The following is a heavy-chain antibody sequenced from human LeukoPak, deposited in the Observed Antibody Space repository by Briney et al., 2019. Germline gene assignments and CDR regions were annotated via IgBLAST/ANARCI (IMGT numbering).Heavy chain of an antibody. CDR3: AKATGTLGN. V-gene: IGHV3-23*01. D-gene: IGHD1-1*01. CDR1: GFTFSSYG. J-gene: IGHJ4*02. CDR2: ISGSDGNT. Sequence: GSLRLSCAASGFTFSSYGMHWVRQAPGKGLEWVSAISGSDGNTYYADSVKGRFTISRDNSKNTLYLQMNSLTAEDTAIYYCAKATGTLGNWGQGTLVTVSS.